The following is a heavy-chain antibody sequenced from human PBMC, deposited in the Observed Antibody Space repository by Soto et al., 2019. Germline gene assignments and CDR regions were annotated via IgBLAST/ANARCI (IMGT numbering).Heavy chain of an antibody. CDR1: GGSISSSNW. CDR2: IYHSGST. D-gene: IGHD6-19*01. Sequence: PSETLSLTCAVSGGSISSSNWWSWVRQPPGKGLEWIGEIYHSGSTNYNPSLKSRVTISVDKSKNQFSLKLSSVTAADTAVYYCARVFPGYSSGWYRGTDYWGQGTLVTVSS. CDR3: ARVFPGYSSGWYRGTDY. J-gene: IGHJ4*02. V-gene: IGHV4-4*02.